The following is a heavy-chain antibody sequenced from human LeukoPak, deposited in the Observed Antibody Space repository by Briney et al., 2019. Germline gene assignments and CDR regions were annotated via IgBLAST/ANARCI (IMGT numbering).Heavy chain of an antibody. V-gene: IGHV4-59*01. CDR1: GGSISSYY. J-gene: IGHJ4*02. CDR2: IYYSGST. CDR3: ARGPAITIFGVVPHFDY. Sequence: PSETLSLTCTVSGGSISSYYWSWIRQPPGKGLEWIGYIYYSGSTNYNPSLKSRVTISVDTSKNQFSLKLSSVTAADTAVYYCARGPAITIFGVVPHFDYWGQGTLVTVSS. D-gene: IGHD3-3*01.